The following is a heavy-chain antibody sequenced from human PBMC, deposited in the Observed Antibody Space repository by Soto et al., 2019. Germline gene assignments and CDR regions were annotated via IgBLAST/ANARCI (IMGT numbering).Heavy chain of an antibody. CDR1: GFTFDNYG. Sequence: GGSLRLSCAASGFTFDNYGMHWVRQPPGKGLEWVSCISWNGDRIDYADSVKGRFTISRDNSKNTLYLQMNSLRAEDTALYYCARIQRPLSGTNYIDYWGQGTLVTVSS. CDR2: ISWNGDRI. CDR3: ARIQRPLSGTNYIDY. J-gene: IGHJ4*02. V-gene: IGHV3-9*01. D-gene: IGHD1-20*01.